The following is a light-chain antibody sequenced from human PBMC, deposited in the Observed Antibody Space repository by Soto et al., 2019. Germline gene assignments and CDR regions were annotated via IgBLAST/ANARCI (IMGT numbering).Light chain of an antibody. V-gene: IGKV3-20*01. J-gene: IGKJ1*01. Sequence: VLTQSPGTLSLSPGERTTLSCRASQNIRGNELAWYQQKPGQPPRLLIYRGSSRAPGIPDRFSGRESGTEFTLTISRLETEDFAVYYCQDYGTSAPWTFGQGTRVEIK. CDR3: QDYGTSAPWT. CDR2: RGS. CDR1: QNIRGNE.